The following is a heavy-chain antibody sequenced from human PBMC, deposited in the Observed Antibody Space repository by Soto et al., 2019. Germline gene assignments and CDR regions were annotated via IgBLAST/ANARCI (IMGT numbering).Heavy chain of an antibody. V-gene: IGHV1-18*01. D-gene: IGHD2-2*01. CDR2: ISAYNGNT. CDR1: GYTFTSYG. J-gene: IGHJ4*02. Sequence: GASVKVSCKASGYTFTSYGISWVRQAPGQGLEWMGWISAYNGNTNYAQKLQGRVTMTTDTSTSTAYMELRSLRSDDTAVYYCARAEPAAMLRTEKRFWGDDYWGQGTLVTVSS. CDR3: ARAEPAAMLRTEKRFWGDDY.